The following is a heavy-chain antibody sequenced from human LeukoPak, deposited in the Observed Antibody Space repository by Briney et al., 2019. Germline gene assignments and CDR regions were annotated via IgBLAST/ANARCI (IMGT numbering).Heavy chain of an antibody. Sequence: ASVKVSCKASGYTFTSYGISWVRQAPGQGLEWMGWISAYIGNTNYAQKLQGRVTMTTDTSTSTAYMELRSLRSDDTAVYYCARDVPSYYYGSGSLNWFDPWGQGTLVTVSS. CDR2: ISAYIGNT. D-gene: IGHD3-10*01. V-gene: IGHV1-18*01. CDR1: GYTFTSYG. J-gene: IGHJ5*02. CDR3: ARDVPSYYYGSGSLNWFDP.